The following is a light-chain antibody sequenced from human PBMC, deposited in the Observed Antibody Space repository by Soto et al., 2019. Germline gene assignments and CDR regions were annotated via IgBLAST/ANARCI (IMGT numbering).Light chain of an antibody. CDR2: DVT. V-gene: IGLV2-14*01. CDR1: SSDVGGYNF. Sequence: QSVLTQPASVSGSPGQSITISCTGTSSDVGGYNFVSWYQQHPDKAHKLMIYDVTNRPSGVSNRFSGSKSGNTASLTISGLQAEDEADYYCSSYTSISTYVFGTGTKVTVL. CDR3: SSYTSISTYV. J-gene: IGLJ1*01.